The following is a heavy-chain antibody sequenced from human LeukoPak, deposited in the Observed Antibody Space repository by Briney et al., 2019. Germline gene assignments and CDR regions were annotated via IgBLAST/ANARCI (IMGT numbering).Heavy chain of an antibody. CDR2: TKPDGSEK. J-gene: IGHJ2*01. CDR3: ARDGYIDL. V-gene: IGHV3-7*01. Sequence: GGSLRLSCAASGFSLSNYWMDWVRQAPGKGLEWVANTKPDGSEKSYVDSVKGRFTISRDNAKNSLYLQMNSLRVEDTAVYYCARDGYIDLWGRGTLVTVSS. CDR1: GFSLSNYW.